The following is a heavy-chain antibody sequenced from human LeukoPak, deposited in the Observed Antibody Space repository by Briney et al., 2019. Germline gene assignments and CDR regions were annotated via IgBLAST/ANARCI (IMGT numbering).Heavy chain of an antibody. J-gene: IGHJ3*02. V-gene: IGHV4-59*01. CDR2: IYYSGST. D-gene: IGHD4-23*01. CDR1: GGSISSYY. Sequence: SETLSLTCTVSGGSISSYYWSWIRQPPGKGLEWIGYIYYSGSTNYNPSLKSRVTISVDTSKNQFSLKLSSVTAADTAVYYCARDLGFDYGGNLDAFDIWGQGTMVTVSS. CDR3: ARDLGFDYGGNLDAFDI.